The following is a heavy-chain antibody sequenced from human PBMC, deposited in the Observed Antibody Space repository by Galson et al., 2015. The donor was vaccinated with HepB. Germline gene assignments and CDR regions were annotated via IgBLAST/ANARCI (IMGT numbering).Heavy chain of an antibody. D-gene: IGHD2-8*02. Sequence: SLRLSCAASGFPFNNAWMTWVRQAPGMGLEWVGRIKSKTDGETTDYAAPVKGRFTISRDDSKNRLYLQMNSLKTEDTAVHYCTTDVYYSTYWSWIDPWGQGTLVTVSS. CDR3: TTDVYYSTYWSWIDP. CDR1: GFPFNNAW. CDR2: IKSKTDGETT. V-gene: IGHV3-15*01. J-gene: IGHJ5*02.